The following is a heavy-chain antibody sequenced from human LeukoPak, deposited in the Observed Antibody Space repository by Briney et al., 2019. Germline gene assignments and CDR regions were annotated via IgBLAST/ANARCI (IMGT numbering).Heavy chain of an antibody. CDR2: IYYSGST. J-gene: IGHJ3*02. Sequence: SETLSLTCTVSGGSISSSSYCWGWIRQPPGKGLEWIGSIYYSGSTYYNPSLKSRVTISVDTSKYQFSLKLSSVTAADTAVYYCARRYYYDSSGSSAFDIWGQGTMVTVSS. CDR3: ARRYYYDSSGSSAFDI. D-gene: IGHD3-22*01. V-gene: IGHV4-39*01. CDR1: GGSISSSSYC.